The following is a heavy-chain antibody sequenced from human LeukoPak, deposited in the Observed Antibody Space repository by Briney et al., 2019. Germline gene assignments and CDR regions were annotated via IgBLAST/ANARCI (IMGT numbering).Heavy chain of an antibody. V-gene: IGHV3-30*04. J-gene: IGHJ4*02. CDR2: ISYDGSTE. D-gene: IGHD6-13*01. CDR1: GFIFNSYA. Sequence: GGSLRLSCAASGFIFNSYAMHWVRQAPGKGLEWVAVISYDGSTEYYADSVKGRFTISRDNSRNTLYLQMNSLRPEDTAVFYCARGPGIPAAVDHWGQGTLVTVFS. CDR3: ARGPGIPAAVDH.